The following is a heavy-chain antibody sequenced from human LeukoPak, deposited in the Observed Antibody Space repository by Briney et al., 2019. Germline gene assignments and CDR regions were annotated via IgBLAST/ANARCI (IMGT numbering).Heavy chain of an antibody. D-gene: IGHD3-10*01. CDR3: ARGYGSGSYGPPARFDP. CDR2: ISSSSYI. Sequence: PGGSLRLSCAASGFTFSSYWMSWVRQAPGKGLEWVSSISSSSYIYYADSVKGRFTISRDNAKNSLYLQMNSLRAEDTAVYYCARGYGSGSYGPPARFDPWGQGTLVTVSS. CDR1: GFTFSSYW. J-gene: IGHJ5*02. V-gene: IGHV3-21*01.